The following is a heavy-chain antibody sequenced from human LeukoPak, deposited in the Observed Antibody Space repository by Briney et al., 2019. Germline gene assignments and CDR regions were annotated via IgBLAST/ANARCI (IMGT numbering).Heavy chain of an antibody. CDR2: IYYSGST. D-gene: IGHD3-22*01. V-gene: IGHV4-61*01. CDR1: GGSVSSNIYY. CDR3: AREDSSGYLGY. J-gene: IGHJ4*02. Sequence: SETLSLTCTVSGGSVSSNIYYWNWIRQPPGKGLEWIGYIYYSGSTNYNPSLKSRVAISVDTSKNQFSLKLTSLTAADTAVYYCAREDSSGYLGYWGQGTLVTVSS.